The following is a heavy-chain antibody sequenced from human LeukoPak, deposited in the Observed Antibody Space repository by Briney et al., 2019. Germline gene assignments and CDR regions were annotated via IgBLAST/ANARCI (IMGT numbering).Heavy chain of an antibody. Sequence: GGSLRLSCAASGFTFSSYGMSWVRQAPGKGLEWVSAISGSGGSTYYADSVKGRFTISRDNSKNTLYLQMNSLKTEDTAVYYCTRVPDYYDSSGIDYWGQGTLVTVSS. CDR3: TRVPDYYDSSGIDY. CDR2: ISGSGGST. D-gene: IGHD3-22*01. J-gene: IGHJ4*02. CDR1: GFTFSSYG. V-gene: IGHV3-23*01.